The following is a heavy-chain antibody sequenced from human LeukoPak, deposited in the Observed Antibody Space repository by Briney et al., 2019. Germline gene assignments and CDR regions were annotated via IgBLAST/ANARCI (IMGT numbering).Heavy chain of an antibody. CDR3: SRGPTQLWLHSVDV. CDR1: GFTFGDHA. CDR2: IRSKAYGGTT. J-gene: IGHJ6*02. V-gene: IGHV3-49*04. D-gene: IGHD5-18*01. Sequence: GGSLRLSCTASGFTFGDHAMSWVRQAPGKGLEWVGFIRSKAYGGTTEYAASVKGRFTISREDSKSIAYLQMNSLKAEDTAVYFCSRGPTQLWLHSVDVWGQGTTVIVSS.